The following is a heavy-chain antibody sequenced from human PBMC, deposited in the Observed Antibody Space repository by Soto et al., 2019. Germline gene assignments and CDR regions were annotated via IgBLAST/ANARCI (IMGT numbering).Heavy chain of an antibody. D-gene: IGHD1-7*01. CDR2: IYYSGST. CDR1: GGSISSSGYY. V-gene: IGHV4-39*01. CDR3: ARLIYNWNYVTHSYYFDY. J-gene: IGHJ4*02. Sequence: TSETLSLTCTVSGGSISSSGYYWGWIRQPPGKGLEWIGSIYYSGSTYYNPSLKSRVTISVDTSKNQFSLKLSSVTAADTAVYYCARLIYNWNYVTHSYYFDYWGQGTLVTVSS.